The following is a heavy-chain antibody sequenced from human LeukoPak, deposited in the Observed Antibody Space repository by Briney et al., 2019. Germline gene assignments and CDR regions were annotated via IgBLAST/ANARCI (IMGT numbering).Heavy chain of an antibody. CDR3: ARHTGFWSFFDY. CDR2: IYYSGST. D-gene: IGHD2-8*02. J-gene: IGHJ4*02. Sequence: SETLSLTCTVSGGSISSSSYYWGWIRQPPGKGLEWIGSIYYSGSTYYNPSLKSRVTISVDTSKNQFSLKLSSVTAADTAVYYCARHTGFWSFFDYWGQGTLVTVSS. V-gene: IGHV4-39*01. CDR1: GGSISSSSYY.